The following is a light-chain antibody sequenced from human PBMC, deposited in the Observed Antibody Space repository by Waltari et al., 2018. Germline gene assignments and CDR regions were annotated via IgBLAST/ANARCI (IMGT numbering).Light chain of an antibody. CDR1: QTISSY. CDR2: STS. V-gene: IGKV1-17*03. J-gene: IGKJ4*01. CDR3: QQHNSHPLT. Sequence: DIQMTQSPSSLSASVGCRVTLTCRASQTISSYLAWYQQKPGKVPKLLIYSTSSLVSGVPSRFSGSGSGTEFTLTVSSLQPEDFATYYCQQHNSHPLTFGGGTKVEIK.